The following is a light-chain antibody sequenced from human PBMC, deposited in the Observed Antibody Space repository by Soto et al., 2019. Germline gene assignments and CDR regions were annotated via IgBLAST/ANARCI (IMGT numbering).Light chain of an antibody. CDR1: QSVDTF. CDR3: QQRYSWWT. Sequence: IVLTQSPATLSLSPGERATLSCRASQSVDTFLAWYQQKPGQAPRLLISDASNRATGIPARFSGSGSGTDFTLTISSLEPEDSAVYYCQQRYSWWTFGQGTKVEVK. J-gene: IGKJ1*01. CDR2: DAS. V-gene: IGKV3-11*01.